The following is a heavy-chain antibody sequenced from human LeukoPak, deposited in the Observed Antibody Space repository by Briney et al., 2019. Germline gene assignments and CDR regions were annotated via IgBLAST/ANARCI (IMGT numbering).Heavy chain of an antibody. CDR2: ISGSGGST. V-gene: IGHV3-23*01. Sequence: PGGSLRLSCAASGFTFSSYAMSWVRQAPGKGLEWVSAISGSGGSTYYADSVKGRFSISRDNSKNTLYLQLNSPRAEDTAVYYCAKEKAGYCSSTSCFDGYDYWGQGTLVTVSS. CDR3: AKEKAGYCSSTSCFDGYDY. J-gene: IGHJ4*02. CDR1: GFTFSSYA. D-gene: IGHD2-2*01.